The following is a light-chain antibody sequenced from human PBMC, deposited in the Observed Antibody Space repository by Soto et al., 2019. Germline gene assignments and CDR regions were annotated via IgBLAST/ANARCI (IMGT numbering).Light chain of an antibody. CDR1: SSDVGGYNY. Sequence: QSALTQPPSASGSPGQSVTVSCTGTSSDVGGYNYVSWYQQHPGKAPKLMIYEVNKRPSGVPDRFSGSKSGNTASLTVSGLQAEDEADYYCSSAGSNDLRVFGTGTKLTAL. CDR3: SSAGSNDLRV. J-gene: IGLJ1*01. CDR2: EVN. V-gene: IGLV2-8*01.